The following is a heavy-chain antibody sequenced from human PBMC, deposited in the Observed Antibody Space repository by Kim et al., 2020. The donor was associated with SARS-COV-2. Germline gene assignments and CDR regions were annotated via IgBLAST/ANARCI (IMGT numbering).Heavy chain of an antibody. CDR2: T. Sequence: TTHAQKLQGRVTMTTDTATSTAYMELRSLRSDDTAVYYCARDSPAAPWVYWGQGTLVTVSS. CDR3: ARDSPAAPWVY. D-gene: IGHD2-2*01. V-gene: IGHV1-18*01. J-gene: IGHJ4*02.